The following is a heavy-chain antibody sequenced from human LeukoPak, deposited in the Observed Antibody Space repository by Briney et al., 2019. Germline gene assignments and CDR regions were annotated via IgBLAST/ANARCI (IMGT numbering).Heavy chain of an antibody. V-gene: IGHV4-59*08. CDR2: IYYSGST. CDR1: GGSISNYY. Sequence: SETLSLTCTVSGGSISNYYWSWIRQPPGKGLEWIGYIYYSGSTNYNPSLKSRVTISVDTSKNQLSLKLSSVTAADTAVYYCARRGTGNWYLDLWGRGTLVTVSS. D-gene: IGHD7-27*01. J-gene: IGHJ2*01. CDR3: ARRGTGNWYLDL.